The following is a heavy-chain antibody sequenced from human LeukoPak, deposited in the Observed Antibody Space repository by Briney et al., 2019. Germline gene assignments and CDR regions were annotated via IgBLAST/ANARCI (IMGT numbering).Heavy chain of an antibody. Sequence: GGSLRLSCAASGFTFSDYYMSWIRQAPGKGLEWVSSISSSSSYIYYADSVKGRFTISRDNAKNSLHLQMNSLRAEDTAVYYCARGQEKTLFMVRGVISRYYYMDVWGKGTTVTISS. D-gene: IGHD3-10*01. J-gene: IGHJ6*03. V-gene: IGHV3-11*06. CDR2: ISSSSSYI. CDR3: ARGQEKTLFMVRGVISRYYYMDV. CDR1: GFTFSDYY.